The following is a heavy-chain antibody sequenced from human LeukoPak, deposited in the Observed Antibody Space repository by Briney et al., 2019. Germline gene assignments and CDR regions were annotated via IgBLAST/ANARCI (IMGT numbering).Heavy chain of an antibody. V-gene: IGHV1-69*13. D-gene: IGHD1-7*01. CDR1: GYTFTGYY. J-gene: IGHJ4*02. CDR3: ARARPNWNYLPDSSPTGY. CDR2: IIPIFGTA. Sequence: PLASVKVSCKASGYTFTGYYMHWVRQAPGQGLEWMGGIIPIFGTANYAQKFQGRVTITADESTSTAYMELSSLRSEDTAVYYCARARPNWNYLPDSSPTGYWGQGTLVTVSS.